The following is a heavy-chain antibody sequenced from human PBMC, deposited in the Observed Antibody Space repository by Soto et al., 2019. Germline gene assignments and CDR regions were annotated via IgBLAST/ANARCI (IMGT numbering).Heavy chain of an antibody. CDR2: IGTAGDP. CDR3: ARVSYGAFDI. V-gene: IGHV3-13*05. J-gene: IGHJ3*02. CDR1: GFTFSRYD. D-gene: IGHD3-16*01. Sequence: GGSLRLSCAASGFTFSRYDMHWVRQATGKGLEWVSAIGTAGDPYYPGSVKGRFTISRENAKNSLYLQMNRLRAGDTAVYCWARVSYGAFDIWGQGTMVTVSS.